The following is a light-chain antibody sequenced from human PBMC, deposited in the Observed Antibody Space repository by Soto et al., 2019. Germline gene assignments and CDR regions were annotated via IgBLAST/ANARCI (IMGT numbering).Light chain of an antibody. V-gene: IGKV1-5*03. CDR1: ELISKC. CDR2: QAS. CDR3: QHYNSYLET. Sequence: DIQITQSPSTLSASVGDRVTITCRASELISKCLAWYQQKPGTAPKLLIFQASSLESGVPSRFSGSGSGTELTHTITSLQPDDFATYYCQHYNSYLETFGQGTQVESK. J-gene: IGKJ1*01.